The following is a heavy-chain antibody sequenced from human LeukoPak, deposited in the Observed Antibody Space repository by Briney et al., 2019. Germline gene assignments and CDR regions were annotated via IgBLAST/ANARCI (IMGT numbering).Heavy chain of an antibody. CDR3: ARQSGNGYSGYDFQAFDI. Sequence: KTSETLSLTSTVSGGSLSSYYWSWIRQPPGKGLEWIGYIYYSGSTNYNPSLKSRVTIPVDMSKNQFSLKLSSVTAADTAVYYCARQSGNGYSGYDFQAFDIWGQGTMVTVSS. CDR2: IYYSGST. CDR1: GGSLSSYY. D-gene: IGHD5-12*01. J-gene: IGHJ3*02. V-gene: IGHV4-59*08.